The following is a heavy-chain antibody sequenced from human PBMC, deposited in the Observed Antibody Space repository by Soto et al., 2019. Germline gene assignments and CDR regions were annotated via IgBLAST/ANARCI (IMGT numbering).Heavy chain of an antibody. CDR3: AKDTITIFGVGLHDAFDI. CDR2: ISWNSGSI. CDR1: GFTFDDYA. V-gene: IGHV3-9*01. J-gene: IGHJ3*02. Sequence: GGSLRLSCAASGFTFDDYAMHWVRQAPGKGLEWVSGISWNSGSIGYADSVKGRFTISRDNAKNPLYLQMNSLRAEDTALYYCAKDTITIFGVGLHDAFDIWGQGTMVTVSS. D-gene: IGHD3-3*01.